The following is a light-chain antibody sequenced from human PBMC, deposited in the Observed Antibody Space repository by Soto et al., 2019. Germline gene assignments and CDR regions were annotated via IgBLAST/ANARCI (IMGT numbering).Light chain of an antibody. Sequence: EVAMTQSPATLSVSPGERAILSCRTSQGVSSNLAWYQQKPGLPARLLLYGASTRATGIPARFSGSWSATESTPTISSLHSEDFAFYYCPQYDNRPPFTFGPGTKVDIK. CDR2: GAS. CDR3: PQYDNRPPFT. V-gene: IGKV3-15*01. CDR1: QGVSSN. J-gene: IGKJ3*01.